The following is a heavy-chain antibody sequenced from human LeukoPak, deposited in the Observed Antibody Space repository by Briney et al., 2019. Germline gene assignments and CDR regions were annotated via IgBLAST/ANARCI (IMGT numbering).Heavy chain of an antibody. J-gene: IGHJ2*01. V-gene: IGHV4-39*01. Sequence: SETLSLTCTVSGGSISSSSYYWGWIRQPPGKGLEWIGSIYYNGSTYYNPSLKSRVTISVDTSKNQFSLKLSSVTAADTAVYYCARLPGFWSGYVYWYFDLWGRGTLVTVSS. CDR1: GGSISSSSYY. D-gene: IGHD3-3*01. CDR3: ARLPGFWSGYVYWYFDL. CDR2: IYYNGST.